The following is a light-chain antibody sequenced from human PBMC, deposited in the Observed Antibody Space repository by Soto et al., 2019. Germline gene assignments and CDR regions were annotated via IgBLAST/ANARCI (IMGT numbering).Light chain of an antibody. CDR3: QQYGSSGT. J-gene: IGKJ1*01. Sequence: SLSASVEDRVIITCRASQSISNHLNWYQQKPGKAPKLLIYAASTLQSGVPSRFSGSGSGTDFTLTISRLEPEDFAVYYCQQYGSSGTFGQGTKVDIK. V-gene: IGKV1-39*01. CDR2: AAS. CDR1: QSISNH.